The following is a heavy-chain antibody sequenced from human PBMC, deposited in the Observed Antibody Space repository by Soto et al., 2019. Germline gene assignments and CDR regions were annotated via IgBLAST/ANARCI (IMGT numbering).Heavy chain of an antibody. Sequence: ASVKVSCKASGYTFTGYYMHWVRQAPGQGLEWTGWINPNSGGTNYAQKFQGWVTMTRDTSISTAYMELSRLRSDDTAVYYCARVKYYDSSGLYGMDVWGQGTTVTVSS. J-gene: IGHJ6*02. CDR3: ARVKYYDSSGLYGMDV. CDR2: INPNSGGT. V-gene: IGHV1-2*04. CDR1: GYTFTGYY. D-gene: IGHD3-22*01.